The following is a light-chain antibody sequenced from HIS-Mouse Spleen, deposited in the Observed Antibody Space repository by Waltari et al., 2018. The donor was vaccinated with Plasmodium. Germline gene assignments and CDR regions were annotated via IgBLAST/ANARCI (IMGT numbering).Light chain of an antibody. Sequence: SYELTQPPSVSVSPAQTARITCSGDALPKQFAAWYQQKPGQAPVLVIYKDSERPSGIPERFSGSSSGTTVTLTISGVQAEDEADYYCQSADSSGTYVVFGGGTKLTVL. CDR2: KDS. J-gene: IGLJ2*01. CDR1: ALPKQF. CDR3: QSADSSGTYVV. V-gene: IGLV3-25*03.